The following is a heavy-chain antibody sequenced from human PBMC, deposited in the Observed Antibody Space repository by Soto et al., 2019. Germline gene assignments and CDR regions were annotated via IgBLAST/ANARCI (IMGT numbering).Heavy chain of an antibody. CDR1: GYTFTSYS. D-gene: IGHD3-22*01. Sequence: ASVKVSCKXSGYTFTSYSVSWVRQAPGQGLEWMGWISVNNGNTNYAQKFQGRVTMTTDTYTSTAYMELRSLKSDDTAVYYCARDPRMYYHDTTGSPIDNWGPGTLVTVSS. V-gene: IGHV1-18*01. J-gene: IGHJ4*02. CDR3: ARDPRMYYHDTTGSPIDN. CDR2: ISVNNGNT.